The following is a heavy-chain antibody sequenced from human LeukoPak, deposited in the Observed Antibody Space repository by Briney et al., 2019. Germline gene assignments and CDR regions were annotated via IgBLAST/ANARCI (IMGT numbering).Heavy chain of an antibody. CDR2: INTKSGRT. V-gene: IGHV1-2*02. CDR1: GYSFTDYY. D-gene: IGHD3-3*01. CDR3: ARADFIDAGPYLIGP. Sequence: ASVKVSCKTSGYSFTDYYIHWVRQAPGQGLEWMGWINTKSGRTSSARKFQGRVTMTRDPSITTVYMDMAWLTSDDTAIYFCARADFIDAGPYLIGPWGQGTLVPVSS. J-gene: IGHJ5*02.